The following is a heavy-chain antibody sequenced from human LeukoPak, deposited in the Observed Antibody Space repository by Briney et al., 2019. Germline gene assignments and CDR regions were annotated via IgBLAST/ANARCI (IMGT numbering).Heavy chain of an antibody. CDR2: ISSSSSYI. D-gene: IGHD2/OR15-2a*01. CDR3: ARDLQMEYSYYYYGMDV. J-gene: IGHJ6*02. Sequence: GGSLRLSCAASGFTFSSYSMNWVRQAPGKGLEWVSSISSSSSYIYYADSVKGRFTISRDNAKNSLYLQMNSLRAEDTAVYYCARDLQMEYSYYYYGMDVCGQGTTVTVSS. V-gene: IGHV3-21*01. CDR1: GFTFSSYS.